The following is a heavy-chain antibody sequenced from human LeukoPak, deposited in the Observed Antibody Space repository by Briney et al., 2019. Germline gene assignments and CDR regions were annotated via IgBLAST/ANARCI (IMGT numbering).Heavy chain of an antibody. Sequence: GGSLRLSFAACGFTFSSYGMQWVRPAPGKGLEWVLYISSSGSTIYYADSVKGRFTISRDNAKNSLYLQMNSLRAEDTAVYYCARDGSEGSSWYPYYCYYYMDVWGKGTTVTISS. D-gene: IGHD6-13*01. CDR1: GFTFSSYG. V-gene: IGHV3-48*03. CDR3: ARDGSEGSSWYPYYCYYYMDV. CDR2: ISSSGSTI. J-gene: IGHJ6*03.